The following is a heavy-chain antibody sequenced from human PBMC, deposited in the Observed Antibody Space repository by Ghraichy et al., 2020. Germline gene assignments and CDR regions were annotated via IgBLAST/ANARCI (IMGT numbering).Heavy chain of an antibody. CDR2: IYSGGTT. J-gene: IGHJ3*02. V-gene: IGHV3-53*01. D-gene: IGHD5-12*01. CDR1: GFTVSSNY. CDR3: ARDHQWLRSHDTFDI. Sequence: GGSLRLSCAASGFTVSSNYMSWVRQAPGKGLEWVSVIYSGGTTYYADSVKGRFTISRDNSKNTLYLQMNSLRAEDTAVYYCARDHQWLRSHDTFDIWGQGTMVTVSS.